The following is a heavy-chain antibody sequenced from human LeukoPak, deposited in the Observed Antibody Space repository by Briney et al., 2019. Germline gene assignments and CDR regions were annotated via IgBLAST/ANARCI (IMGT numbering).Heavy chain of an antibody. CDR1: GGSISSSNW. V-gene: IGHV4-4*02. Sequence: PSETLSLTCAVSGGSISSSNWWSWVRQPPGKGLEWIGEIYHSGSTNYNPSLKSRVTISVDTSKNQFSLKLSSVTAADTAVYYCARAADYAFDYWGQGTLVTVSS. CDR3: ARAADYAFDY. J-gene: IGHJ4*02. D-gene: IGHD4-17*01. CDR2: IYHSGST.